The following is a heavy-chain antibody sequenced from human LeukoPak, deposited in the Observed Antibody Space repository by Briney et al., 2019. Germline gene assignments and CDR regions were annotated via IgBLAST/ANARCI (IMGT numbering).Heavy chain of an antibody. V-gene: IGHV3-74*01. CDR1: GFTFSSYW. CDR3: IQGGWYGADY. D-gene: IGHD6-19*01. J-gene: IGHJ4*02. Sequence: LSGGSLRLSCAASGFTFSSYWMHWVRQAPGKGLVWVSRINGDGSSTTYADSVKGRFTISRDNAKNTLYLQMNSLRAEDTAVYYCIQGGWYGADYWGQGTLVTVSS. CDR2: INGDGSST.